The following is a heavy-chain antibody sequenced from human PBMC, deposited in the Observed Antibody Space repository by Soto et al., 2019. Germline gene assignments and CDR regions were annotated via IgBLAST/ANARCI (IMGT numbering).Heavy chain of an antibody. J-gene: IGHJ6*02. Sequence: XSVKVSCEGPGLTSPNNNIHWVRQTPGQGLEWMGSINPGGGTIRHAQRFQGRITMTRDTATSTFYMDLSSLRSDYTAVYYCARETQGGDYGMDVWGQGSTVTVSS. CDR1: GLTSPNNN. CDR2: INPGGGTI. CDR3: ARETQGGDYGMDV. V-gene: IGHV1-46*01.